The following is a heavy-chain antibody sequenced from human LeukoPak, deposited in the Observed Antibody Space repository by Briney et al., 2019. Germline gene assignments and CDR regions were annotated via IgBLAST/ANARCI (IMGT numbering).Heavy chain of an antibody. CDR3: ARDPPLYSNYDFYYYYYMDV. J-gene: IGHJ6*03. V-gene: IGHV1-18*01. CDR2: ISAYNGNT. D-gene: IGHD4-11*01. Sequence: GASVKVSCKASGYTFTSYGISWVRQAPGQGLEWMGWISAYNGNTNYAQKLQGRVTMTTDTSTSTAYMELRSLRSDDTAVYYCARDPPLYSNYDFYYYYYMDVWGKGTTVTVSS. CDR1: GYTFTSYG.